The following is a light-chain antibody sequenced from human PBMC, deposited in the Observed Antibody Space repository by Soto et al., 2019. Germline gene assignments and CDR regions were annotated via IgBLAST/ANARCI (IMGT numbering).Light chain of an antibody. V-gene: IGKV3-20*01. CDR1: QSVSSNY. CDR3: QQYGSSRP. J-gene: IGKJ1*01. CDR2: GAS. Sequence: EIVLTQSPGTLSLSPGERAPLSCRASQSVSSNYLAWYQQKPGQAPRLLIYGASSRATGIPDRFSGSGSGTDFTLSISRLEPEDFAVYYGQQYGSSRPFGQGTIV.